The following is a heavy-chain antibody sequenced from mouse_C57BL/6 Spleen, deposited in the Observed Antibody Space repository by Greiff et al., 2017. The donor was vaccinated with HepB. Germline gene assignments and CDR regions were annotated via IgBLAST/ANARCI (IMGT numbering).Heavy chain of an antibody. V-gene: IGHV1-53*01. CDR3: AGYYVGSYYAMDY. CDR1: GYTFTSYW. CDR2: INPSNGGN. D-gene: IGHD1-1*02. J-gene: IGHJ4*01. Sequence: VQLQQPGTELVKPGASVKLSCKASGYTFTSYWMHWVKQRPGQGLEWIGNINPSNGGNNYNEKFKSKATLTVDKSSSTAYMQLSSLTSEDSAVYYCAGYYVGSYYAMDYWGQGTSVTVSS.